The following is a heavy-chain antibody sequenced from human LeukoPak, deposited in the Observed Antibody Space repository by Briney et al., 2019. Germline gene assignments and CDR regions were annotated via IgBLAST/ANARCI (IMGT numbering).Heavy chain of an antibody. D-gene: IGHD6-19*01. J-gene: IGHJ4*02. V-gene: IGHV3-21*01. CDR2: ISSSSSYI. CDR3: ARGVAVAGYKVDY. Sequence: PGGSLRLSCAASGFTFSSYSMNWVRQAPGKGLEWVSSISSSSSYIYYADSVKGRFTISRDNAKNSLYLQMNSLRAEDTAVYYCARGVAVAGYKVDYWGQGTLVTVSS. CDR1: GFTFSSYS.